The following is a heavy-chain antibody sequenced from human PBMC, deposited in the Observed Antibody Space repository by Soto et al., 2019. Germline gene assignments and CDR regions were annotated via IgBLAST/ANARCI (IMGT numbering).Heavy chain of an antibody. V-gene: IGHV1-58*02. J-gene: IGHJ3*02. CDR2: IVVGSGNT. CDR1: GFTFTSSA. D-gene: IGHD5-12*01. CDR3: AAALNFYSGYDPFAFDI. Sequence: GASVKVSCKASGFTFTSSAMQWVRQARGQRLEWIGWIVVGSGNTNYAQKFQERVTITRDMSTSTAYMELSSLRSEDTAVYYCAAALNFYSGYDPFAFDIWGQGTMVTVSS.